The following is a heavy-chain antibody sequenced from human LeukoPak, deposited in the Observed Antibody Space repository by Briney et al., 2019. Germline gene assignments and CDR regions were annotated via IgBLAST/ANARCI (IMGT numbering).Heavy chain of an antibody. V-gene: IGHV4-4*02. J-gene: IGHJ4*02. CDR1: GGSISSSYW. CDR3: ARKDYGDYRCYEY. Sequence: SETLSLTCAVSGGSISSSYWWSWVRQSPGKGLEWIGEIYHSGSTNYNPSLKSRVTISVDKSKNQFSLKLSSVTAADTALYYCARKDYGDYRCYEYWGQGTLVTVSS. D-gene: IGHD4-17*01. CDR2: IYHSGST.